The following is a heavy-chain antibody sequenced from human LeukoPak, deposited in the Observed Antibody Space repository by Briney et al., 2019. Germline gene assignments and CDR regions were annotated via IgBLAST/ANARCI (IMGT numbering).Heavy chain of an antibody. CDR2: ISGSGAIT. D-gene: IGHD3-3*01. J-gene: IGHJ6*03. V-gene: IGHV3-23*01. CDR3: AKEGYDFWSGYNYYYCYMDV. Sequence: GGSLRLSCAASGFSFSSDWMIWVRQAPGKGLEWVSGISGSGAITYYAESVKGRFSISRDNAKNTLYPQMNSLRAEDSAVYYCAKEGYDFWSGYNYYYCYMDVWGKGTTVTVSS. CDR1: GFSFSSDW.